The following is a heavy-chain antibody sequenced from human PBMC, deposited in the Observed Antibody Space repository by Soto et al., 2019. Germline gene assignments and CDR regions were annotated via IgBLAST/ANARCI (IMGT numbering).Heavy chain of an antibody. Sequence: GGSLRLSCAASGFTFSSYGMHWVRQAPGKGLEWVAVISYDGSNKYYADSVKGRFTISRDNSKNTLYLQMNSLRAEDTAVYYCAKGEWELGEGYYGMDVWGQGTTVTVSS. J-gene: IGHJ6*02. D-gene: IGHD1-26*01. CDR2: ISYDGSNK. CDR1: GFTFSSYG. CDR3: AKGEWELGEGYYGMDV. V-gene: IGHV3-30*18.